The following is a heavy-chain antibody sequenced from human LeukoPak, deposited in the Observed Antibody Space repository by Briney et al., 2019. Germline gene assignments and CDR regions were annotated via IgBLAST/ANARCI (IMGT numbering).Heavy chain of an antibody. V-gene: IGHV3-53*01. CDR2: IYSDGST. J-gene: IGHJ4*02. Sequence: GGSLRLSCAASGFSVISNYISWVRQAPGKGLEWVSVIYSDGSTKYADSVKARFTISRDNYKNTVYLQMNSRRVEDTAVYYCARATLDNWGQGTLVTVSS. CDR3: ARATLDN. CDR1: GFSVISNY.